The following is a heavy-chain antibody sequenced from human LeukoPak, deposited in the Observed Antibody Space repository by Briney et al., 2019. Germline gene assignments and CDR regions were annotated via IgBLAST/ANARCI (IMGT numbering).Heavy chain of an antibody. CDR3: AKDTSIGKYCTNGVCSPFDY. Sequence: GGSLRLSRAGSGFTFSSYAMSWVRQAPGQGLEWVSVISDSGDYASYADSVRGRFTISRDNSRNTLYLQMISLRPEDTAVYYCAKDTSIGKYCTNGVCSPFDYWGQGPLVTVSS. V-gene: IGHV3-23*01. J-gene: IGHJ4*02. CDR2: ISDSGDYA. D-gene: IGHD2-8*01. CDR1: GFTFSSYA.